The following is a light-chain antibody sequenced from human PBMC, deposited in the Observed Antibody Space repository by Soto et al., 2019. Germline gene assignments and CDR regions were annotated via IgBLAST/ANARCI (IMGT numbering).Light chain of an antibody. CDR1: QSVYST. V-gene: IGKV3-15*01. J-gene: IGKJ4*01. Sequence: EIVMTQSPATLSVSPGERATLSCRVSQSVYSTLAWYQQKPGQAPSLLIYHASTRATGIPARFSGSGSGTEFTLTISSLQSEDFAVYYCQQYNKLPLTFGGGTKLEIK. CDR3: QQYNKLPLT. CDR2: HAS.